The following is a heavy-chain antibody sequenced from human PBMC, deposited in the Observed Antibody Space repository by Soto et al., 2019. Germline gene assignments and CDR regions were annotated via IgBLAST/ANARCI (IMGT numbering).Heavy chain of an antibody. CDR1: GYTFTSYY. CDR3: ARYAGAYYDFWSGYSNYFDY. D-gene: IGHD3-3*01. Sequence: QVQLVQSGAEVKKPGASVKVSCKASGYTFTSYYMHRVRQAPGQGLEWMGIINPSGGSTSYAQKFQGRVTMTRDTSTSTVYMELSSLRSEDTAVYYCARYAGAYYDFWSGYSNYFDYWGQGTLVTVSS. J-gene: IGHJ4*02. CDR2: INPSGGST. V-gene: IGHV1-46*01.